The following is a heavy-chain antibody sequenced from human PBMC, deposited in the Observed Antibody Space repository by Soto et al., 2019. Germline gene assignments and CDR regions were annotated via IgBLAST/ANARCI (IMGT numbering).Heavy chain of an antibody. CDR1: GGSFSGYY. CDR3: ARVKIGVYDFWSGYLDYYGMDV. Sequence: PSETLSLTCAVYGGSFSGYYWSWIRQPPGKGLEWIGEINHSGSTNYNPSLKSRVTISVDTSKNQFSLKLSSVTAADTAVYYCARVKIGVYDFWSGYLDYYGMDVWGQGTTVTVSS. CDR2: INHSGST. D-gene: IGHD3-3*01. V-gene: IGHV4-34*01. J-gene: IGHJ6*02.